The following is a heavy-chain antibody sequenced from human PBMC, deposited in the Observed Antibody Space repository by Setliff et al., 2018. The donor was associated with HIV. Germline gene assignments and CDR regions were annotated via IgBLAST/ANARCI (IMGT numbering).Heavy chain of an antibody. CDR3: ARVPLVYDSSGFYGVIDYFQL. CDR2: ISVYSGHT. V-gene: IGHV1-18*01. CDR1: GYMFISYG. J-gene: IGHJ1*01. Sequence: ASVKVSCKASGYMFISYGISWVRQAPGPGLEWMGWISVYSGHTKYAQKFQDRVTMTTDTSTSTAYMEMRDLTSDDTAVYYCARVPLVYDSSGFYGVIDYFQLWGQGTPVTVSS. D-gene: IGHD3-22*01.